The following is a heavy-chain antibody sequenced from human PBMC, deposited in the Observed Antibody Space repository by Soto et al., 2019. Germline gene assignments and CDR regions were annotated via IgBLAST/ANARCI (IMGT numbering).Heavy chain of an antibody. V-gene: IGHV1-18*01. CDR1: GYTLTSFG. D-gene: IGHD2-15*01. CDR3: ARAAYCSLRSCYRMDV. J-gene: IGHJ6*02. Sequence: QVQLVQSGGEVKKPGASVKFSCKTSGYTLTSFGVSWVRQAPGQGLEWMGWVSGDNRNTKSAQKFEGRVTMTTDTSKSTAYMELRSLTSDDTATYYCARAAYCSLRSCYRMDVWGQGTTVTVSS. CDR2: VSGDNRNT.